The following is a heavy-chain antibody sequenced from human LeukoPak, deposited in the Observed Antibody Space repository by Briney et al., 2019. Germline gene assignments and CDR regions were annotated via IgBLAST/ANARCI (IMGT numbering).Heavy chain of an antibody. Sequence: PGGSLRLSCAASGFTFSSYGMHWVRQAPGKGLEWVAVISYDGSNKYYADSVKGRFTISRDNSKNTLYLQMNSLRAEDTAVYYCASLTARYYDSSGPFDYWGQGTLVTVSS. J-gene: IGHJ4*02. D-gene: IGHD3-22*01. V-gene: IGHV3-30*19. CDR3: ASLTARYYDSSGPFDY. CDR2: ISYDGSNK. CDR1: GFTFSSYG.